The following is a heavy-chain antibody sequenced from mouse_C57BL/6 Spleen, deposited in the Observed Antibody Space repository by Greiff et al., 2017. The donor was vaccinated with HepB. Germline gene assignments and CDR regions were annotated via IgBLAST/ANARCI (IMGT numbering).Heavy chain of an antibody. Sequence: VQLQQSGAELMKPGASVKLSCKATGYTFTGYWIEWVKQRPGHGLEWIGEILPGSGSTNYNEKFKGKATFTADTSSNTAYMQRSSLTTEDSAIYDCANRVYGSSYDYYARDYWGQGTSVTVSS. CDR2: ILPGSGST. CDR3: ANRVYGSSYDYYARDY. V-gene: IGHV1-9*01. CDR1: GYTFTGYW. J-gene: IGHJ4*01. D-gene: IGHD1-1*01.